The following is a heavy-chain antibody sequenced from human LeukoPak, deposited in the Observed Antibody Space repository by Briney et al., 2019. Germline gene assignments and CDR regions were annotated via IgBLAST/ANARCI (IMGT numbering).Heavy chain of an antibody. CDR2: ISAYNGNT. Sequence: ASVKVSCKASGYTFTSYGISWVRQAPGQGLEWMGWISAYNGNTNYAQKLQGRVTMTTDTSTSTAYMELRSLRSDDTAVYYCARDRYYDFWSGHPFDYWGQGTLVTVSS. CDR3: ARDRYYDFWSGHPFDY. J-gene: IGHJ4*02. CDR1: GYTFTSYG. D-gene: IGHD3-3*01. V-gene: IGHV1-18*01.